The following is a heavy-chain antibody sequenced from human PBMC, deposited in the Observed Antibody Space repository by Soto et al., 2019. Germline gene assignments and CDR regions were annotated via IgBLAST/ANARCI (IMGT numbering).Heavy chain of an antibody. D-gene: IGHD3-3*01. CDR2: IYYSWST. V-gene: IGHV4-30-4*01. CDR1: GGSIRSGDYY. Sequence: SETLSLTCTVSGGSIRSGDYYWSWIRQPQGKGLEWIGYIYYSWSTYYNPSLKSRVTISIDTSKNQFSLNLSSVTAADTAVYYCARDGFFGRSGYFDYWGQGTLVTVSS. CDR3: ARDGFFGRSGYFDY. J-gene: IGHJ4*02.